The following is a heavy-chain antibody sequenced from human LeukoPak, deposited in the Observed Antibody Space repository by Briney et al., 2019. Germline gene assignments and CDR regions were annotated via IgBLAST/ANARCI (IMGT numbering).Heavy chain of an antibody. V-gene: IGHV3-30*02. CDR3: AKDLSALLPGAHNYMDV. D-gene: IGHD3-3*02. J-gene: IGHJ6*03. Sequence: GGSLRLSCAASGFTFSSYGMHWVRQAPGKGLEWVAFIRYDGSNKYYADSVKGRFTISRDKAKNSLYLQMNSLRAEDTALYYCAKDLSALLPGAHNYMDVWGKGTTVTISS. CDR2: IRYDGSNK. CDR1: GFTFSSYG.